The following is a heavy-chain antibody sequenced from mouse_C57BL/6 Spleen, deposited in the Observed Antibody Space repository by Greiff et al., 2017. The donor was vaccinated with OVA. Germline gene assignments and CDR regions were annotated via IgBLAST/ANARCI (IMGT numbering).Heavy chain of an antibody. V-gene: IGHV1-26*01. J-gene: IGHJ2*01. D-gene: IGHD6-2*01. Sequence: EVQLQQSGPELVKPGASVKISCKASGYTFTDYYMNWVKQSHGKSLEWIGDINPNNGGTSYNQKFKGKATLTVDKSSSTAYMELRSLTSEDSAVYYCARNLWARSYFDYWGQGTTLTVSS. CDR2: INPNNGGT. CDR1: GYTFTDYY. CDR3: ARNLWARSYFDY.